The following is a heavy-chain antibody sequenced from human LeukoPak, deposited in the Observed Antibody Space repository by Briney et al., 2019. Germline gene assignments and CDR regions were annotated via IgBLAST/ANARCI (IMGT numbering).Heavy chain of an antibody. D-gene: IGHD3-10*01. Sequence: GASVKVSCKASGYTFTGYYMHWVRQAPGQGLEWMGCINPNSGGTNYAQKFQGRVTMTRDTSISTAYMELSRLRSDDTAVYYCARASPAPMVRGVIGRPDWGQGTLVTASS. CDR3: ARASPAPMVRGVIGRPD. CDR1: GYTFTGYY. J-gene: IGHJ4*02. CDR2: INPNSGGT. V-gene: IGHV1-2*02.